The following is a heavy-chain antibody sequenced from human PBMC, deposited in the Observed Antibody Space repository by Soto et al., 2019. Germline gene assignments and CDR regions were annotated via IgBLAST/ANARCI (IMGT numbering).Heavy chain of an antibody. V-gene: IGHV4-59*08. CDR1: GGSISSYY. CDR3: ARRAGCSGGSCYSDYYYYYMDV. Sequence: QVQLQESGPGLVKPSETLSLTCTVSGGSISSYYWSWIRQPPGKGLEWLGYIYYSGSTNYNPSLKSRVTISVDTSKNQFSLKLSSVTAADTAVYYCARRAGCSGGSCYSDYYYYYMDVWGKGTTVTVSS. CDR2: IYYSGST. J-gene: IGHJ6*03. D-gene: IGHD2-15*01.